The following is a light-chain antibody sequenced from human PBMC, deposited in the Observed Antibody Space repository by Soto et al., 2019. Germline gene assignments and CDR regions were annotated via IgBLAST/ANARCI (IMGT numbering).Light chain of an antibody. CDR3: QQRNNWT. CDR1: QSISRY. CDR2: DAS. J-gene: IGKJ1*01. Sequence: EVVLTQSPATLSLSPGERATLSCRASQSISRYLAWYQQKPGQAPRLLIFDASNRATGIPARFSGSGSGTDFTLTISSLEPEDFAVYYCQQRNNWTFGQGTKVDIK. V-gene: IGKV3-11*01.